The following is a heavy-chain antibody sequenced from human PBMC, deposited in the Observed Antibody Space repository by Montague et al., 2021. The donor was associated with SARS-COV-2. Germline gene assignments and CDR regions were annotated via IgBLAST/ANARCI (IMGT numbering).Heavy chain of an antibody. J-gene: IGHJ4*02. CDR3: AREGVMATTTGFDY. D-gene: IGHD5-24*01. Sequence: SLRLSCAASGFTFSSYGMHWVRQAPGKGLEWVAVIWYDGSNKYYADSVKGRFTISRDNSKNTLYLQMNSLRAEDTAAYYCAREGVMATTTGFDYWGQGTLVTVSS. CDR1: GFTFSSYG. V-gene: IGHV3-33*01. CDR2: IWYDGSNK.